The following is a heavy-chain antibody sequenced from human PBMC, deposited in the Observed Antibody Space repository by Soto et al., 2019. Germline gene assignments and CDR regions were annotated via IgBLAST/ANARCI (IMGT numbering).Heavy chain of an antibody. J-gene: IGHJ6*02. V-gene: IGHV1-3*01. CDR2: INAGNGNT. Sequence: QVQLVQSGAEMKKPGASVKVSCKASGYTFTSYAIHWVRQAPGQTIEWMGWINAGNGNTKYSEKFQGRVTITRDTSASTAYMELSSLISEDTAVYYCAKDFDYYYYAMDVWGQGTKVTVSS. D-gene: IGHD3-3*01. CDR1: GYTFTSYA. CDR3: AKDFDYYYYAMDV.